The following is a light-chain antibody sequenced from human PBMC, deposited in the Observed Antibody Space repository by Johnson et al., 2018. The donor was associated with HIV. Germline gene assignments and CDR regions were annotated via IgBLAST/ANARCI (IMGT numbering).Light chain of an antibody. CDR3: GTWDSSLSAYV. CDR2: DNN. J-gene: IGLJ1*01. CDR1: SSNIANIY. Sequence: QSVLTQPPSVSAAPGQKVTISCSGSSSNIANIYVSWYQQLPGTAPKLLIYDNNNRPSGIPDRFSGSKSGTSATLGITGLQTGDEADYYCGTWDSSLSAYVLGTGTQVTVL. V-gene: IGLV1-51*01.